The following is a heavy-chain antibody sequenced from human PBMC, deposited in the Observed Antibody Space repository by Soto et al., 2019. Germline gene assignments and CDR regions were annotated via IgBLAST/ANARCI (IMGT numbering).Heavy chain of an antibody. Sequence: QLQLQESGPGLVKPSETLSLTCTVSGGSISSSSYYWGWIRQPPGKGLEWIGSIYYSGSTYYNPSLKSRVTISVDTSKNQFSLKLSSVTAADTAVYYCARQDYCSCGSCYLFSWFDPWGQGTLVTVSS. CDR1: GGSISSSSYY. CDR3: ARQDYCSCGSCYLFSWFDP. D-gene: IGHD2-15*01. J-gene: IGHJ5*02. CDR2: IYYSGST. V-gene: IGHV4-39*01.